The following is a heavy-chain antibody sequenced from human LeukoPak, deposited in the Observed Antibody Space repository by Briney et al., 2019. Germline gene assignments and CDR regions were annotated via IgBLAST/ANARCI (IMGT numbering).Heavy chain of an antibody. CDR1: GGSLSVDY. Sequence: PSETLSLTCTLSGGSLSVDYWSWLRHPPGRGGEWMGYSYYSGGSSYNPSLKSRVTMSVDTSKNQFSLNLSSVTAADTAEYYCARQEYSYGYYMDVWGKGTTVTVSS. J-gene: IGHJ6*03. V-gene: IGHV4-59*08. D-gene: IGHD5-18*01. CDR3: ARQEYSYGYYMDV. CDR2: SYYSGGS.